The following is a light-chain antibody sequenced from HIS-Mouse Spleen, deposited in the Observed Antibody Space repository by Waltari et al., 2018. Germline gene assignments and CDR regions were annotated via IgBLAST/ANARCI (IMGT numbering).Light chain of an antibody. CDR3: CSYAGSSTWV. CDR2: EGS. V-gene: IGLV2-23*01. J-gene: IGLJ3*02. Sequence: QSALTQPASVSGSPGQSITISCTGTSSDVGSYNLVSWYQQHPGKAPKLLIYEGSKRPSGVSNRVSGSKSGDTESLTISGLQAEDEADYYCCSYAGSSTWVFDGGTKLTVL. CDR1: SSDVGSYNL.